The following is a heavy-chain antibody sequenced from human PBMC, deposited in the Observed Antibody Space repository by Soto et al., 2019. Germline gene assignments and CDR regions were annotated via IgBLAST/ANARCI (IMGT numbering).Heavy chain of an antibody. V-gene: IGHV4-34*01. Sequence: QVQLQQWGAGLLKPSETLSLTCAVYGGSFSGYYWSWIRQPPGKGLEWIGEINHSGSTNYNPSLKSRVTISVDTSKNQFSLKLSSVTAADTAVYYCVLRAAVAGYFDYWGQGTLVTVSS. CDR2: INHSGST. D-gene: IGHD6-19*01. J-gene: IGHJ4*02. CDR3: VLRAAVAGYFDY. CDR1: GGSFSGYY.